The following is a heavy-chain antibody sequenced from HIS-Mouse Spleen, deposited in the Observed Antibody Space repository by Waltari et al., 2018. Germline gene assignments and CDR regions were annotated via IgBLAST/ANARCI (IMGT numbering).Heavy chain of an antibody. CDR2: ISYDGSNK. V-gene: IGHV3-30*18. CDR3: AKDKHHAFDY. J-gene: IGHJ4*02. Sequence: QVQLVESGGGVVQPGRSLRPSCAAAGFPVRSYGMHWVRQAPGKGLEWVAVISYDGSNKYYADSVKGRFTISRDNSKNTLYLQMNSLRAEDTAVYYCAKDKHHAFDYWGQGTLVTVSS. CDR1: GFPVRSYG.